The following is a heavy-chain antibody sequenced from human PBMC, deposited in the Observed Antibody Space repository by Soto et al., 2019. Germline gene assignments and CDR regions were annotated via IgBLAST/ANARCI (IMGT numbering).Heavy chain of an antibody. CDR1: GFTFSSYA. Sequence: PGGSLRLSCAASGFTFSSYAMHWVRQAPGKGLEWVAVISYDGSNKYYADSVKGRLTISRDNSKNTLYLQMNSLRAEDTAVYYCARDRSATGYFDYWGQGTLVTVSS. CDR2: ISYDGSNK. J-gene: IGHJ4*02. V-gene: IGHV3-30-3*01. CDR3: ARDRSATGYFDY. D-gene: IGHD3-3*01.